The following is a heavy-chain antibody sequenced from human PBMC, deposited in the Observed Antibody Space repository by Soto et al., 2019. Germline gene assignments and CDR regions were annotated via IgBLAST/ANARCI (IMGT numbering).Heavy chain of an antibody. V-gene: IGHV3-7*05. Sequence: GGSLRLSCAASGFTFSSWWMSWVRQAPGRGLEWVANIKQDGSERYYVDSVKGRFTISRDNAKNSLYLQMNSLRAEDTAVYYCASFRYCSGAGCQSALDYWGQGTLVTVSS. CDR1: GFTFSSWW. CDR3: ASFRYCSGAGCQSALDY. J-gene: IGHJ4*02. D-gene: IGHD2-15*01. CDR2: IKQDGSER.